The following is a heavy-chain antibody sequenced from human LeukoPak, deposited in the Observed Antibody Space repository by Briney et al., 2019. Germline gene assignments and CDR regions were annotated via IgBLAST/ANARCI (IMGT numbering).Heavy chain of an antibody. Sequence: GGSLRLSCAASGFTFSSYAVSWVRQAPGKGLEWVSAISGSGGSTYYADSVKGRFTISRDNSKNTLYLQMNSLRAEDTVVYYCAKDRYISGDFDYWGQGTLVTVSS. D-gene: IGHD5-18*01. CDR3: AKDRYISGDFDY. CDR2: ISGSGGST. J-gene: IGHJ4*02. CDR1: GFTFSSYA. V-gene: IGHV3-23*01.